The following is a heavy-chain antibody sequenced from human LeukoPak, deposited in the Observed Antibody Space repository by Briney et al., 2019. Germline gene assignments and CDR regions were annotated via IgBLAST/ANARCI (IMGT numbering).Heavy chain of an antibody. CDR3: ARGEGDSSSWPLNY. CDR1: GYTFTGYX. Sequence: ASVKVSCKASGYTFTGYXXXXXXQAPGQGLEXMXXINPNSGGTKYAQQFQGRVTMTRDTSISTAYMELTRLTSDDTAVYYCARGEGDSSSWPLNYWGQGTLVPVSS. J-gene: IGHJ4*02. CDR2: INPNSGGT. D-gene: IGHD6-13*01. V-gene: IGHV1-2*02.